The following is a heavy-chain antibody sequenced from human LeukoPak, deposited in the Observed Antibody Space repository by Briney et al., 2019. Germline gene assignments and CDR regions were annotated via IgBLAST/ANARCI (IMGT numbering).Heavy chain of an antibody. CDR1: GGSFSGYY. J-gene: IGHJ3*02. CDR2: INHSGST. D-gene: IGHD2-15*01. Sequence: SETLSLTCAVCGGSFSGYYWSWIRQPPGKGLEWIGEINHSGSTNYNPSHKSRVTISVDTSKNQFSLKLSSVTAADTAVYYCARVSLTATEYCSGGSCSRNDAFDIWGQGTMVTVSS. CDR3: ARVSLTATEYCSGGSCSRNDAFDI. V-gene: IGHV4-34*01.